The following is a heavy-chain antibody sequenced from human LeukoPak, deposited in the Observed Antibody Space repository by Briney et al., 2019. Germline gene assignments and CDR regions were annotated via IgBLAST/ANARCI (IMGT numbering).Heavy chain of an antibody. CDR3: ARVRSSDFWSGYYYYYYGMDV. Sequence: QTGRSLRLSCAASGFTFSSYAMHWVRQAPGKGLEWVAVIWYDGSNKYYADSVKGRFTISRDNSKNTLYLQMNSLRAEDTAVYYCARVRSSDFWSGYYYYYYGMDVWGQGTTVTVPS. CDR1: GFTFSSYA. J-gene: IGHJ6*02. CDR2: IWYDGSNK. V-gene: IGHV3-33*08. D-gene: IGHD3-3*01.